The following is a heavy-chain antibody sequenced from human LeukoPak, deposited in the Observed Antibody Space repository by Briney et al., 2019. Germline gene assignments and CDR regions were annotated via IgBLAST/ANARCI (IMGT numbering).Heavy chain of an antibody. CDR3: ARGAPLRLRYFDWFTQYYMDV. CDR2: INHSGST. D-gene: IGHD3-9*01. V-gene: IGHV4-34*01. J-gene: IGHJ6*03. CDR1: GGSFSGYY. Sequence: SETLSPTCAVYGGSFSGYYWSWIRQPPGKGLEWIGEINHSGSTNYNPSLKSRVTISVDTSKNQFSLKPSSVTAADTAVYYCARGAPLRLRYFDWFTQYYMDVWGKGTTVTVSS.